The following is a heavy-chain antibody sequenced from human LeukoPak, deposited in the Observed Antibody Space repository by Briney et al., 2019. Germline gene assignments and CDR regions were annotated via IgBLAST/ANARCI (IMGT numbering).Heavy chain of an antibody. D-gene: IGHD3-22*01. CDR1: GVSITNSAYY. Sequence: SETLSLTCTVSGVSITNSAYYWGWIRQSPGKGLEWVATIFFDGSTYYTPSLKGRVTIFLDTSNNHFSLRLSSVTAADTAVYYCARSPHYYDSSGYFLSWDYWGQGTLVTVSS. V-gene: IGHV4-39*02. CDR3: ARSPHYYDSSGYFLSWDY. CDR2: IFFDGST. J-gene: IGHJ4*02.